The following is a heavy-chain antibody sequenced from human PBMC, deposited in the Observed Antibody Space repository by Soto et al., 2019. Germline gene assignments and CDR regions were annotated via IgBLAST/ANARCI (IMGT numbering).Heavy chain of an antibody. D-gene: IGHD2-8*01. J-gene: IGHJ6*03. CDR1: GYTFTSYG. V-gene: IGHV1-18*01. Sequence: GASVEGSCKASGYTFTSYGISWGRQGPGQGLEWMGWISAYNGNTNYAQKLQGRVTMTTDTSTSTAYMELRSLRSDDTAVYYCARGNGEDYYYMDVWGKGTTVTVSS. CDR3: ARGNGEDYYYMDV. CDR2: ISAYNGNT.